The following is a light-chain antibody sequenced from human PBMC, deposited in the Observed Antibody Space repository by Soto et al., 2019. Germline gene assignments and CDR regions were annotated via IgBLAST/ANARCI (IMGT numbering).Light chain of an antibody. V-gene: IGKV3-15*01. CDR2: GAS. Sequence: EIVMTQSPATLSVSPGERATLSCRASQSVSSNLAWYQQKPGQAPRLLIYGASTRATGIPARFSGSGSGTGFTLTSSSLQSEDFAGYYCQQYNNWPPAFGQGTKLEIK. CDR1: QSVSSN. CDR3: QQYNNWPPA. J-gene: IGKJ2*01.